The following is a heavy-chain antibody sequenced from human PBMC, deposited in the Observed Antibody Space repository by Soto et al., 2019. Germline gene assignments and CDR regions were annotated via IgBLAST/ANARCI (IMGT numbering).Heavy chain of an antibody. CDR2: IYPGDSDT. D-gene: IGHD2-15*01. J-gene: IGHJ5*02. CDR1: C. V-gene: IGHV5-51*01. CDR3: ARRSRPPYCSGGSCFHKWFDT. Sequence: CSARVSKIKGKGQEWLGIIYPGDSDTRYGPSFQGQITISVDKSISTAYLQWSSLKASDSAMYYCARRSRPPYCSGGSCFHKWFDTWGQGSLVT.